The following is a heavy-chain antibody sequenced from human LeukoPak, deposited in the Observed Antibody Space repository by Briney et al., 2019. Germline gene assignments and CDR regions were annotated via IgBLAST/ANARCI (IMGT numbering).Heavy chain of an antibody. Sequence: GGSLRLSCAASGFTFNNYWIHWVRQVPGKGLVWVSRINNDGSSASYVDSVKGRFTISRDNAKNTLFLQMDSLRAEDTAVYYCARRGTGHGMDVWGQGTTVIVSS. V-gene: IGHV3-74*01. J-gene: IGHJ6*02. CDR2: INNDGSSA. CDR1: GFTFNNYW. CDR3: ARRGTGHGMDV. D-gene: IGHD1-1*01.